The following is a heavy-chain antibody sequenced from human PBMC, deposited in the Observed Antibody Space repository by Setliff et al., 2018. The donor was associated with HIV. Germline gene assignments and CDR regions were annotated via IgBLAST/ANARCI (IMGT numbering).Heavy chain of an antibody. CDR3: ARDFSTYYSIDS. V-gene: IGHV4-4*09. Sequence: SETLSLTCTVSDASINSYYWNWIRQPPGKGLEWIGFIFASGDTKYNPSLQSRVSMSIDTSKNQFSLELRSVTAADTAIYYCARDFSTYYSIDSWGQGTLVTVSS. CDR2: IFASGDT. CDR1: DASINSYY. J-gene: IGHJ4*02. D-gene: IGHD3-22*01.